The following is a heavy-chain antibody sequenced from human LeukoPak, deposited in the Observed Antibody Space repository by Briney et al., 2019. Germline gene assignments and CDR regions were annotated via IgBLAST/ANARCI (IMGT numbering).Heavy chain of an antibody. D-gene: IGHD3-22*01. Sequence: TGGSLRLSCAASGFTFSSYGMHWVRQAPGKGLEWVAFIRYDGSNKYYADSVKGRFTISRDNSKNTLYLQMNSLRAEDTAVYYCAKDLTMIVVAPLYYFDYWGQGTLVTVSS. CDR2: IRYDGSNK. V-gene: IGHV3-30*02. J-gene: IGHJ4*02. CDR3: AKDLTMIVVAPLYYFDY. CDR1: GFTFSSYG.